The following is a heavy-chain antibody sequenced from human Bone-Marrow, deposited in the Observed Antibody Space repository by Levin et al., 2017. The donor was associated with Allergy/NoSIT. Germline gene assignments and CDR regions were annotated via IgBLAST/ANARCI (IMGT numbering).Heavy chain of an antibody. Sequence: HPGGSLRLSCAASGFTFSSYGMHWVRQAPGKGLEWVAVIWYDGSNKYYADSVKGRFTISRDNSKNTLYLQMNSLRAEDTAVYYCARSVLAEYSYGFDYWGQGTLVTVSS. D-gene: IGHD5-18*01. CDR3: ARSVLAEYSYGFDY. J-gene: IGHJ4*02. V-gene: IGHV3-33*01. CDR2: IWYDGSNK. CDR1: GFTFSSYG.